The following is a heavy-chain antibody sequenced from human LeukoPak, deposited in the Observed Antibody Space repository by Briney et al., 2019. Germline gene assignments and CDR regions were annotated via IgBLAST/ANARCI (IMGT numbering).Heavy chain of an antibody. V-gene: IGHV1-2*02. D-gene: IGHD1-1*01. J-gene: IGHJ4*02. CDR2: INANSGFT. Sequence: GASVKVSCKTSGYTFTDDYMQWVRQAPGQGLEWMGWINANSGFTNYAQKFQGRVTMTRDTSISTAYMEVRRLRPDDTAVYYCAPTPEAYTSNWNVWGQGTLVTVSS. CDR1: GYTFTDDY. CDR3: APTPEAYTSNWNV.